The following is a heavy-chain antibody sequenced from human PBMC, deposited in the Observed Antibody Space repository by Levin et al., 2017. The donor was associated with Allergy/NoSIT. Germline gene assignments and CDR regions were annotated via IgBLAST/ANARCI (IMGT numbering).Heavy chain of an antibody. J-gene: IGHJ4*02. CDR3: AKDMTRYQLLKISDFDY. D-gene: IGHD2-2*01. Sequence: GGSLRLSCAASGFTFDDYAMHWVRQAPGKGLEWVSGISWNSGSIGYADSVKGRFTISRDNAKNSLYLQMNSLRAEDTALYYCAKDMTRYQLLKISDFDYWGQGTLVTVSS. CDR2: ISWNSGSI. CDR1: GFTFDDYA. V-gene: IGHV3-9*01.